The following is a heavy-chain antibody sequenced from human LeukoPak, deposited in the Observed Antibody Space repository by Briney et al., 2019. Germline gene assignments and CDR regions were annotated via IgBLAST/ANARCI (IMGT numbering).Heavy chain of an antibody. V-gene: IGHV4-34*01. CDR2: INHSGST. J-gene: IGHJ4*02. CDR3: ARENSGSVNPFDC. Sequence: SETLSLTCAVYGGSFSGYYWSWIRQPPGKGLEWIGEINHSGSTNYNPSLKSRVTISVDTSKNQFSLKLSSVTAADTAVYYCARENSGSVNPFDCWGQGTLVTVSS. D-gene: IGHD1-26*01. CDR1: GGSFSGYY.